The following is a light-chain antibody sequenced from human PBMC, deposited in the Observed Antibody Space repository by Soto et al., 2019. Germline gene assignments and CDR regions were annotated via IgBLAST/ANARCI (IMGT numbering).Light chain of an antibody. J-gene: IGKJ1*01. CDR2: GAS. CDR1: QSVSSN. CDR3: QQYNNWPPWT. Sequence: IVMTQSPATLSVSPGERATLSCRASQSVSSNLAWYQQKSGQAPRLLIYGASTRATGIPARFSGSGSGTEFTLTICSLQSEDFAVYYCQQYNNWPPWTFGQGTKVVIK. V-gene: IGKV3-15*01.